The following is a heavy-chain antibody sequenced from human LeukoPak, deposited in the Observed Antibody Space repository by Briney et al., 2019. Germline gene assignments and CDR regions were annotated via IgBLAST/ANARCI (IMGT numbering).Heavy chain of an antibody. Sequence: GGSLRLSCTASGFTFSDYWMTWVRQAPGKGLEWVANIKQDGSAKYYVDSVKGRFTISRDNAKNSLYLQMDSLRVEDTATYYCARWRGSTSERSDYWGQGTLVTVSS. D-gene: IGHD2-2*01. CDR3: ARWRGSTSERSDY. V-gene: IGHV3-7*01. CDR1: GFTFSDYW. J-gene: IGHJ4*02. CDR2: IKQDGSAK.